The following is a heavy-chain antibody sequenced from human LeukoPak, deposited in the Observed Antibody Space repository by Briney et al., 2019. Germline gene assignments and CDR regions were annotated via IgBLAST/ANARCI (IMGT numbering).Heavy chain of an antibody. Sequence: TGGSLRLSCAASVFTISYNYMIWVRQAPGKGLEWVSVIYSGGSTYYADSVKGRFTISRDNTKNTLYLQMNSLRAEDTAVYYCARGESSAYWGQGTLVTVSS. D-gene: IGHD6-6*01. CDR3: ARGESSAY. V-gene: IGHV3-66*01. J-gene: IGHJ4*02. CDR1: VFTISYNY. CDR2: IYSGGST.